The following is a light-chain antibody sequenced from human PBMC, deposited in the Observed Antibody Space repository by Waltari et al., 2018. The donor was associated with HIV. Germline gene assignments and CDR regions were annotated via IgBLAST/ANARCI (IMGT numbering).Light chain of an antibody. J-gene: IGLJ3*02. CDR3: AAWDDSLNGWV. Sequence: QSVLTQPPSASGTPGQRVTISCSGSSSNIGSNTVSWYQQLPGTAPKLFIYSNSQRPSGVPDRCSGSKSGTSASLAISGLQSEDEADYYCAAWDDSLNGWVFGGGTKLTVV. CDR1: SSNIGSNT. CDR2: SNS. V-gene: IGLV1-44*01.